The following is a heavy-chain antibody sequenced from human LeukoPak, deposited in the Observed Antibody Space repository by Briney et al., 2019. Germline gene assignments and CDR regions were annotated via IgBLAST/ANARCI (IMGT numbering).Heavy chain of an antibody. J-gene: IGHJ6*02. V-gene: IGHV3-48*03. CDR1: EFTFSNYE. CDR2: ISSSGTTI. Sequence: GGSLRLSCVASEFTFSNYEMNWVRQAPGKGLEWVSYISSSGTTIYYADSVKGRVTISRDNAKNSLYLQMNSLRADDTAVYYCARDRGFGKSLYYYYGMDVWGQGTTATVSS. D-gene: IGHD3-10*01. CDR3: ARDRGFGKSLYYYYGMDV.